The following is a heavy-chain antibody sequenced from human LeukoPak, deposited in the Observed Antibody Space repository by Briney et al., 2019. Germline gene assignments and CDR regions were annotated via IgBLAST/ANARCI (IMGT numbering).Heavy chain of an antibody. CDR2: ITGSSDAI. D-gene: IGHD1-26*01. Sequence: PGGSLRLSCAASGLTFSTHVMTWVRQAPGKGLEWVSIITGSSDAIHYAGSVKGRFTISRDNSKNTLYLQMNSLRAEDTAVYYCARTGAGSSRDYWGQGTLVTVSS. CDR1: GLTFSTHV. CDR3: ARTGAGSSRDY. J-gene: IGHJ4*02. V-gene: IGHV3-23*01.